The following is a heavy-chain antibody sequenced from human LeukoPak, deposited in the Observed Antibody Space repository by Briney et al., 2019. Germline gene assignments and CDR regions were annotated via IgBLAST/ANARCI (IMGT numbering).Heavy chain of an antibody. Sequence: ASVKVSCKASGGTFSSYAISWVRQAPGQGLEWMGRIIPILGIANYAQKFQGRVTITADKSTSTAYMELSSLRSEDTAVHYCARGIAGTNPFDYWGQGTLVTVSS. D-gene: IGHD1-1*01. V-gene: IGHV1-69*04. J-gene: IGHJ4*02. CDR3: ARGIAGTNPFDY. CDR2: IIPILGIA. CDR1: GGTFSSYA.